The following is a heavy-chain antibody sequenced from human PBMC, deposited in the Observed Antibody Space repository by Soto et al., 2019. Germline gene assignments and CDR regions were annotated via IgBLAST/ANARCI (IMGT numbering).Heavy chain of an antibody. Sequence: ASVKVSCKASGYTFTGYYMHWVRQAPGQGLEWMGWINPNSGGTNYAQKFQGRVTTTRDTSISTAYMELSRLRSDDTAVYYCAKSNYQIFPSGPLWGQGTLVTVSS. V-gene: IGHV1-2*02. J-gene: IGHJ4*02. CDR1: GYTFTGYY. CDR3: AKSNYQIFPSGPL. CDR2: INPNSGGT. D-gene: IGHD1-7*01.